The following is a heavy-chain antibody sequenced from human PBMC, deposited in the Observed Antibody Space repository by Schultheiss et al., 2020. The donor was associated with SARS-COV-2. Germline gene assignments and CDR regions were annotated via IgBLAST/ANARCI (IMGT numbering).Heavy chain of an antibody. CDR2: IDWDDDK. D-gene: IGHD2-2*02. CDR3: ARIRAPYIDGYLDY. J-gene: IGHJ4*02. CDR1: GFSLNTRGMC. V-gene: IGHV2-70*01. Sequence: SGPTLVKPTQTLTLTCTFSGFSLNTRGMCVSWIRQPPGKALEWLALIDWDDDKYYSTSLKTRLTISRDTSKNHVVLTMTNMDPVDTATYYCARIRAPYIDGYLDYWGQGTLVTVSS.